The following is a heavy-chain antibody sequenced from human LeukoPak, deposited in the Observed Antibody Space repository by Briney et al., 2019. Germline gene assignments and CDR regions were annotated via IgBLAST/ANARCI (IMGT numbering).Heavy chain of an antibody. CDR3: AKDAITYYYGSGRCNWFDP. V-gene: IGHV3-30*18. Sequence: GGSLRLSCAASGFTFSSYGMHWVRQAPGKGLEWVAVISYDGSNKYYADSVKGRFTISRDNSKNTLYLQMNSLRAEDTAAYYCAKDAITYYYGSGRCNWFDPWGQGTLVTVSS. D-gene: IGHD3-10*01. J-gene: IGHJ5*02. CDR1: GFTFSSYG. CDR2: ISYDGSNK.